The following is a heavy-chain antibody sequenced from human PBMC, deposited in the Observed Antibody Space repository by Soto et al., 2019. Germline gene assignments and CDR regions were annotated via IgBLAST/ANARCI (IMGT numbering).Heavy chain of an antibody. CDR2: ISYDGSYN. D-gene: IGHD2-15*01. Sequence: PGGSLRLSCAASGFTFSTYGMHWVRQAPGQGLEWVAVISYDGSYNYYADSVKGRFTISRDNSKKTLYLQMNSLRAEDTAVYYCARGIVVVVAATPHYYGMDVWGQGTTVTVSS. CDR3: ARGIVVVVAATPHYYGMDV. V-gene: IGHV3-30*03. CDR1: GFTFSTYG. J-gene: IGHJ6*02.